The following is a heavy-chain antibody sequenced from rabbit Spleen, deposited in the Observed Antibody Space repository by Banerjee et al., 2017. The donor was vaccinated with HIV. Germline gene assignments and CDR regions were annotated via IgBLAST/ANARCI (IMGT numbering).Heavy chain of an antibody. CDR3: ARATSVYGSSATYYIPDYFNL. V-gene: IGHV1S45*01. Sequence: QEQLEESGGDLVKPGASLTLTCTASGFSFSSSYYMCWVRQAPGKGLEWIGCIDTGSGSTYYASWARGRFTISKASSTTVTLQMTSLTAADTATYFCARATSVYGSSATYYIPDYFNLWGPGTLVTVS. CDR2: IDTGSGST. J-gene: IGHJ4*01. D-gene: IGHD8-1*01. CDR1: GFSFSSSYY.